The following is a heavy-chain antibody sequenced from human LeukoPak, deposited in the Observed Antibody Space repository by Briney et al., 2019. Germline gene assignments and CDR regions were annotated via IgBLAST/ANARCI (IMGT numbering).Heavy chain of an antibody. J-gene: IGHJ6*03. V-gene: IGHV1-69*01. CDR2: IIPIFGTA. CDR1: GGTFSSYA. Sequence: SVKVSCKASGGTFSSYAISWVRQAPGQGLEWMGGIIPIFGTANYAQKLQGRVTITADESTSTAYMELSSLRSEDTAVYYCARGAYDFWSGYRPHYYYYYYMDVWGKGTTVTVSS. CDR3: ARGAYDFWSGYRPHYYYYYYMDV. D-gene: IGHD3-3*01.